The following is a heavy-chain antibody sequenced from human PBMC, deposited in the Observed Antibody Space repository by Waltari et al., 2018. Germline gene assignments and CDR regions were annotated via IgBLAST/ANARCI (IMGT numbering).Heavy chain of an antibody. CDR1: GFTFSSYW. CDR3: AREGGNYGY. V-gene: IGHV3-7*04. J-gene: IGHJ4*02. CDR2: IKHDGSEK. D-gene: IGHD1-26*01. Sequence: EVQLVESGGGLVQPGGSLRLSCAASGFTFSSYWMTWVRQAPGKGLEWVANIKHDGSEKYYVDFVKGRFTISRDNAKNSLFLQINSLRAEDTAVYYCAREGGNYGYWGQGTLVTVSS.